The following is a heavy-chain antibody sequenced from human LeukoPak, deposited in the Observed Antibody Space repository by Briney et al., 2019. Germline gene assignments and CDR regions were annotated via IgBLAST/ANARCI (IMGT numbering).Heavy chain of an antibody. CDR3: ARGRRWVNH. V-gene: IGHV4-34*01. Sequence: SETLSLTCAVYGGSFSGYYWSWIRQPPGKGLEWIGEINHSGSTNYNPSLKSRVAISVDTSKNQFSLKLSSVTAADTAVYYCARGRRWVNHWGQGTLVTVSS. CDR1: GGSFSGYY. J-gene: IGHJ5*02. D-gene: IGHD1-1*01. CDR2: INHSGST.